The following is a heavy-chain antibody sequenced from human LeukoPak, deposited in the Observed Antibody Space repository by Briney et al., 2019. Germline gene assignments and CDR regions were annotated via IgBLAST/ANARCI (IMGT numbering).Heavy chain of an antibody. CDR3: AKSPPHMVRGVANAFDI. D-gene: IGHD3-10*01. CDR2: ISGSGGST. V-gene: IGHV3-23*01. J-gene: IGHJ3*02. CDR1: GFTFSSYA. Sequence: PGGSLRLSCAASGFTFSSYAMSWVRQAPGKGLEWVSAISGSGGSTYYADSVKGRFTISRDNSKNTLYLQMNSLRAEDTAAYYCAKSPPHMVRGVANAFDIWGQGTMVTVSS.